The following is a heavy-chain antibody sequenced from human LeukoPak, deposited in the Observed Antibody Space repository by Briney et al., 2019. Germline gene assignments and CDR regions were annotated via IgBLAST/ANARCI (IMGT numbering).Heavy chain of an antibody. CDR2: INHSGST. CDR3: AREVGATHDAFDI. CDR1: GGSFSGYY. V-gene: IGHV4-34*01. Sequence: SETLSLTCAVYGGSFSGYYWSWIRQPPGKGLEWIGEINHSGSTNYNPSLKSRVTISVDTSKNQFSLKLSSVTVADTAVYYCAREVGATHDAFDIWGQGTMVTVSS. D-gene: IGHD1-26*01. J-gene: IGHJ3*02.